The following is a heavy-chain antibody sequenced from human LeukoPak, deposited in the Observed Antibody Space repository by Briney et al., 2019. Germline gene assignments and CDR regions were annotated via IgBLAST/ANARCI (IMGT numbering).Heavy chain of an antibody. Sequence: GGSLRLSCAASGFTFSSYAMSWVRQAPGKGLEWVSAISGSGGSTYYADSVKGRFTISRDNSKNTLYLQMNSLRAEDTAVYYCAKQGPTWIQLWLEGFYFDYWGQGTLVTVSS. V-gene: IGHV3-23*01. CDR1: GFTFSSYA. CDR2: ISGSGGST. CDR3: AKQGPTWIQLWLEGFYFDY. D-gene: IGHD5-18*01. J-gene: IGHJ4*02.